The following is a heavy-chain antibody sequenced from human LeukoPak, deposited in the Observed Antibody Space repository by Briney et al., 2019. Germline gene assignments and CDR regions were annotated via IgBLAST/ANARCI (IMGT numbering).Heavy chain of an antibody. D-gene: IGHD2-2*02. V-gene: IGHV4-4*07. J-gene: IGHJ6*03. CDR2: IYTSGNT. CDR1: GGSISGYY. Sequence: PSETLSLTCTVSGGSISGYYWSWIRQPAGKGLEWIGRIYTSGNTKYNPSLRSRVTMSVDTSKNQFSLKLSSVTAADTAVYYCARAIRKYQLLNQYYYYMDVWGKGTTVTISS. CDR3: ARAIRKYQLLNQYYYYMDV.